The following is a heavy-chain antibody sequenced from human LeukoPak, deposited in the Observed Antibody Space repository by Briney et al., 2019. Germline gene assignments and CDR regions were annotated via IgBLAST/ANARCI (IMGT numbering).Heavy chain of an antibody. J-gene: IGHJ4*02. CDR2: IYTSGST. CDR3: ASLSRYNWNLPDY. V-gene: IGHV4-61*02. D-gene: IGHD1-20*01. Sequence: SETLSLTCTVSGGSISSGSYYWSWIRQPAGKGLEWIGRIYTSGSTYYNPSLKSRVTISVDTSKNQFSLKLSSVTAADTAVYYCASLSRYNWNLPDYWGQGTLVTVSS. CDR1: GGSISSGSYY.